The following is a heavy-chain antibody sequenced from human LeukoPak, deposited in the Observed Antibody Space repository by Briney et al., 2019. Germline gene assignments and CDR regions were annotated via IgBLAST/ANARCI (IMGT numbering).Heavy chain of an antibody. V-gene: IGHV3-30*03. CDR3: ARGSRGRTWIEMYYFDY. CDR1: GFTFSSFY. D-gene: IGHD5-24*01. Sequence: PGGSLRLSCTASGFTFSSFYMSWVRQAPGKGLEWVAVISYDGSNKYYADSVKDRFTISRDNSKNTLYLQMSSLRAEETAVYYCARGSRGRTWIEMYYFDYWGQGTLVTVSS. CDR2: ISYDGSNK. J-gene: IGHJ4*02.